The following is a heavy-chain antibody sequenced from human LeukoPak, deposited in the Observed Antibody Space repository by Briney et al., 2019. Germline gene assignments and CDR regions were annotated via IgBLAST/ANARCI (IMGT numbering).Heavy chain of an antibody. Sequence: SQTLSLTCTVSGGSISSHYWSWIRQPPGKGLEWIGYIYYSGSTNYNPSLKSPVTISLDTSKNQFSLTLSSVTAADTAVYYCTREGIYTSSSYFDYWGQGMLVTVSS. CDR1: GGSISSHY. V-gene: IGHV4-59*11. J-gene: IGHJ4*02. CDR3: TREGIYTSSSYFDY. CDR2: IYYSGST. D-gene: IGHD6-6*01.